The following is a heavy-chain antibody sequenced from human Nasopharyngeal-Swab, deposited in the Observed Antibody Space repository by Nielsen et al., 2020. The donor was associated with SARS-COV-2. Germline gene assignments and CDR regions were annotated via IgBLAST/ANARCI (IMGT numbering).Heavy chain of an antibody. J-gene: IGHJ4*02. CDR3: ARVPLGRVRGVNLFDY. CDR2: INHSGST. Sequence: WIRQPPGKGLEWIGEINHSGSTNYNPSLKSRVTISVDTFKNQFSLKLSSVTAADTAVYYCARVPLGRVRGVNLFDYWGQGTLVTV. V-gene: IGHV4-34*01. D-gene: IGHD3-10*01.